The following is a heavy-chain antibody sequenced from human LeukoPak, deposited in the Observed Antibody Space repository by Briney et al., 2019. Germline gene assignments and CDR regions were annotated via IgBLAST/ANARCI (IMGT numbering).Heavy chain of an antibody. D-gene: IGHD2-2*01. Sequence: SVRVSCKASGGTFSSYAISWVRQAPGQGLEWMGGIIPIFGTANYAQKFQGRVTITADESTSTAYMELSSLRSEDTAVYYCARVRHYCSSTSCYLGTFDYWGQGTLVTVSS. V-gene: IGHV1-69*13. CDR1: GGTFSSYA. CDR3: ARVRHYCSSTSCYLGTFDY. CDR2: IIPIFGTA. J-gene: IGHJ4*02.